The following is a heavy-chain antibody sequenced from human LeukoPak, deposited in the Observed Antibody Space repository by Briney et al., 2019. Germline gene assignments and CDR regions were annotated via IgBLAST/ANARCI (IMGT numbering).Heavy chain of an antibody. CDR2: IYYSGST. J-gene: IGHJ4*02. CDR3: ARSYDSSGYCTFDY. D-gene: IGHD3-22*01. CDR1: GGSISSYY. V-gene: IGHV4-59*08. Sequence: SETLSLTCTVSGGSISSYYWSWIRQPPGKGLEWIGYIYYSGSTNYNPSLKSRVTISVDTSKNQFSLKLSSVTAADTAVYYCARSYDSSGYCTFDYWGQGTLVTVSS.